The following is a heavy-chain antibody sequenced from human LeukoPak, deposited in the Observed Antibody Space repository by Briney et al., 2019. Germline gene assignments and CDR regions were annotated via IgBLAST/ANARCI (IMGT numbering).Heavy chain of an antibody. CDR2: ISSSGSTK. D-gene: IGHD1-26*01. V-gene: IGHV3-48*03. CDR1: GFTFNSYE. CDR3: AKDQGHSGSATGIDY. J-gene: IGHJ4*02. Sequence: GGSLRLSCAASGFTFNSYEINWVRQAPGKGLEWVSYISSSGSTKYYADSVKGRFTISRDNAKNSLYLQMNSLRAEDMALYYCAKDQGHSGSATGIDYWGQGTLVTVSS.